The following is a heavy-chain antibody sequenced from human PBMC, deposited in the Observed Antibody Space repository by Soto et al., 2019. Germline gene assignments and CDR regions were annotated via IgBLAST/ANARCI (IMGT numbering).Heavy chain of an antibody. CDR2: IYYSGST. CDR3: ARDQYDFWSGYRRDPYCYYYYMDV. Sequence: PSETLSLTCTVSGGSISSGGYYWSWIRQHPGKGLEWIGYIYYSGSTYYNPSLKSRVTISVDTSKNQFSLKLSSVTAADTAVYYCARDQYDFWSGYRRDPYCYYYYMDVWGKGTTVTVSS. J-gene: IGHJ6*03. D-gene: IGHD3-3*01. CDR1: GGSISSGGYY. V-gene: IGHV4-31*03.